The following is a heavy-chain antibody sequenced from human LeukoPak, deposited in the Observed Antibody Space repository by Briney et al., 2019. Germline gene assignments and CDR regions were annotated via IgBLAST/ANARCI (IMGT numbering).Heavy chain of an antibody. D-gene: IGHD3-16*01. CDR1: GYKFTDDY. Sequence: ASVKVSCKASGYKFTDDYLHWVRQAPGQGLEFMGWINPDSGFTNYAQKFKGRVTMTRDTSISTAYLEVRSLTSDDTAVYYCAPTAEAYTSWWKVWGQGTLVTVSS. V-gene: IGHV1-2*02. CDR3: APTAEAYTSWWKV. CDR2: INPDSGFT. J-gene: IGHJ4*02.